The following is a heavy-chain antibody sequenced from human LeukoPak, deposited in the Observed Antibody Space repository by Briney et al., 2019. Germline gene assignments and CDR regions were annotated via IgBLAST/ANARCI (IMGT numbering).Heavy chain of an antibody. CDR1: GGSISSYY. CDR2: INHSGST. V-gene: IGHV4-34*01. CDR3: ARQRLLWFGELWNNWFDP. J-gene: IGHJ5*02. Sequence: SETLSLTCTVSGGSISSYYWSWIRQPPGKGLEWIGEINHSGSTNYNPSLKSRVTISVDTSKNQFSLKLSSVTAADTAVYYCARQRLLWFGELWNNWFDPWGQGTLVTVSS. D-gene: IGHD3-10*01.